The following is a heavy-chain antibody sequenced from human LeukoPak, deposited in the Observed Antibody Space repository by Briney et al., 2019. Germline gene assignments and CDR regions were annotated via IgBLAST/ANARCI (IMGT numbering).Heavy chain of an antibody. Sequence: PGGSLRLSCAASGFTFSSYGMHWVRQAPGKGLEWVAVISYDGSNKYYADSVKGRFTISRDNSKNTLYLQMNSLRAEDTAVYYCAKPLGVVGSDDAFDIWGQGTMVAVSS. CDR1: GFTFSSYG. V-gene: IGHV3-30*18. CDR3: AKPLGVVGSDDAFDI. J-gene: IGHJ3*02. CDR2: ISYDGSNK. D-gene: IGHD3-22*01.